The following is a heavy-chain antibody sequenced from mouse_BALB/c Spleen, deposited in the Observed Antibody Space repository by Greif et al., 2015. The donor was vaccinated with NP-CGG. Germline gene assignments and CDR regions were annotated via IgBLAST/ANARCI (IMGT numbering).Heavy chain of an antibody. CDR2: IYPGDGDT. CDR3: ARYDYDYYAMDY. V-gene: IGHV1-80*01. J-gene: IGHJ4*01. D-gene: IGHD2-4*01. Sequence: VQLQQSGAELVRPGSSVKISCKASGYAFSGYWMNWVKQRPGQGLEWIGQIYPGDGDTNYNGKLKGKATLTADKSSSTAYMQLSSLTSEDSAVYFCARYDYDYYAMDYWGQGTSVTVAS. CDR1: GYAFSGYW.